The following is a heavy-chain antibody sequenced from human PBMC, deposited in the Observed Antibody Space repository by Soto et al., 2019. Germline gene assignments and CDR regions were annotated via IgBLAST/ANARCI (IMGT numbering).Heavy chain of an antibody. CDR2: IKQDGSEK. V-gene: IGHV3-7*05. CDR1: GVTFSSYW. D-gene: IGHD3-9*01. Sequence: PGGSLRLSCAASGVTFSSYWMSWVRQAPGKGLEWVANIKQDGSEKYYVDSVKGRFTISRDNAKNSLYLQMNSLRAEDTAVYYCARDSFESGMDVWGQGTTVTVSS. J-gene: IGHJ6*02. CDR3: ARDSFESGMDV.